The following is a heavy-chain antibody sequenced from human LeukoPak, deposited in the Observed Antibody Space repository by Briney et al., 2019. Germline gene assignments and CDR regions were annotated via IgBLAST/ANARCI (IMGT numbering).Heavy chain of an antibody. Sequence: PGGSLRLSCAASGFTFSSYSMNWVRQAPGKGLEWVSSISSSSSYIYYADSVKGRFTISKDNAKNSLYLQMNSLTADATALYYFAAAGVYYYYGMDVWGEGTTVTVYS. CDR3: AAAGVYYYYGMDV. V-gene: IGHV3-21*01. CDR2: ISSSSSYI. D-gene: IGHD3-10*01. J-gene: IGHJ6*01. CDR1: GFTFSSYS.